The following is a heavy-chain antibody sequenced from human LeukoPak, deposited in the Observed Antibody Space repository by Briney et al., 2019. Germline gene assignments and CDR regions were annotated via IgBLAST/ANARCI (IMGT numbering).Heavy chain of an antibody. CDR1: GYTFTSYY. CDR3: ARGKSLRIAARPADY. CDR2: INPNSGGT. J-gene: IGHJ4*02. V-gene: IGHV1-2*02. Sequence: ASVKVSCKASGYTFTSYYMHWVRQAPGQGLEWMGWINPNSGGTNYAQKFQGRVTMTRDTSISTAYMELSRLRSDDTAVYYCARGKSLRIAARPADYWGQGTLVTVSS. D-gene: IGHD6-6*01.